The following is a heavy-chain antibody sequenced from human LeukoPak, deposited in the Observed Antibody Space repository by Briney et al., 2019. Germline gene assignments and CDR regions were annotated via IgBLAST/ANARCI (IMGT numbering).Heavy chain of an antibody. CDR2: INPSGGRTAYAQT. CDR1: GYTFTSYD. CDR3: ARAGLSGGHLGSYHYAMDV. V-gene: IGHV1-46*01. J-gene: IGHJ6*02. D-gene: IGHD2-21*02. Sequence: RASVKVSCKASGYTFTSYDINWVRQATGQGLEWMGIINPSGGRTAYAQTTYAQKFQGRVTMTRDSSTTTVYMELSSLRSEDTAVYYCARAGLSGGHLGSYHYAMDVWGQGTTVTVSS.